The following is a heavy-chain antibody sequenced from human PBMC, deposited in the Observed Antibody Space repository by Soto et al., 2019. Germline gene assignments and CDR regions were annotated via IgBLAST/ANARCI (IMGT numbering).Heavy chain of an antibody. CDR2: INAGNGNT. CDR1: GYTFTSYA. V-gene: IGHV1-3*01. J-gene: IGHJ4*02. CDR3: ARDLGIATRPLNGLDY. Sequence: QVQLVQSGAEVKKPGASVKVSCKASGYTFTSYAMHWVRQAPGQRLEWMGWINAGNGNTKYSQKFQGRVTITRDTSASTAYMGLSSLRSEDTAVYYCARDLGIATRPLNGLDYWGQGTLVTVSS. D-gene: IGHD6-13*01.